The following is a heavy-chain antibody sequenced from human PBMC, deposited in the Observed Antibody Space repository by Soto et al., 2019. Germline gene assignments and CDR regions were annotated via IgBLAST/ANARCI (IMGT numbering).Heavy chain of an antibody. CDR1: GGSISSCDYY. Sequence: SETLSLTCTVSGGSISSCDYYWSWIRQPPGKGLEWIGYIYYSGSTYYNPSLKSRVTISVDTSKNQFSLKLSSVTAADTAVYYCAREVAAAGTFDYWGQGTLVTVSS. CDR3: AREVAAAGTFDY. V-gene: IGHV4-30-4*02. D-gene: IGHD6-13*01. J-gene: IGHJ4*02. CDR2: IYYSGST.